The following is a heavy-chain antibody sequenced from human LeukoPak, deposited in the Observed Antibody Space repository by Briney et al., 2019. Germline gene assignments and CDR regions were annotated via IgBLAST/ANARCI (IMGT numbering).Heavy chain of an antibody. D-gene: IGHD3-22*01. Sequence: SETLSLTCTVSGGSISSSSYYWGWIRQPPGKGLEWIGSIYYSGSTYYNPSLKSRVTISVDTSKNQFSLKLSSVTAADTAVYYCARAPRYYDSSGYYYRLRYFQHWGQGTLVTVSS. CDR3: ARAPRYYDSSGYYYRLRYFQH. J-gene: IGHJ1*01. V-gene: IGHV4-39*01. CDR1: GGSISSSSYY. CDR2: IYYSGST.